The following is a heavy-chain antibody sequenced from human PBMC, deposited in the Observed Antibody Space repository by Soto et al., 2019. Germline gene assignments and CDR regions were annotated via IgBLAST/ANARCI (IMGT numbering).Heavy chain of an antibody. Sequence: GGSLRLSCVASGFTFSTYTMSWVRQAPGKGLEWVSVISGSGDSPSYADSVQGRFSISRDNPKRTLYLQMNSLRGEDTAMYYCAKARCSTNNCYVPDYWGQGTLVTVSS. CDR1: GFTFSTYT. V-gene: IGHV3-23*01. J-gene: IGHJ4*02. D-gene: IGHD2-2*01. CDR3: AKARCSTNNCYVPDY. CDR2: ISGSGDSP.